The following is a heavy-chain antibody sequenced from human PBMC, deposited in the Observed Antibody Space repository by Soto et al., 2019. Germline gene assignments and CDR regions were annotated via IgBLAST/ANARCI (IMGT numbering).Heavy chain of an antibody. V-gene: IGHV1-18*01. Sequence: QVQLVQSGAEVKKPGASVKVSCKASGYTFTSYGISWVRQAPGQGLEWMGWISAYNGNTNYAQKLQGRVTMTTDTSTSTAYMELRSLRSDDTAVYYCEGDFVLPSVTVTTEFDYWGQGTLVTVSS. J-gene: IGHJ4*02. D-gene: IGHD4-17*01. CDR1: GYTFTSYG. CDR2: ISAYNGNT. CDR3: EGDFVLPSVTVTTEFDY.